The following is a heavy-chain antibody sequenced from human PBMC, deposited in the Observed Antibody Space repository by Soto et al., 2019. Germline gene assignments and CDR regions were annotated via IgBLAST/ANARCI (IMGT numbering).Heavy chain of an antibody. CDR3: ASGLRGYCTNGVCYAVNAFDI. CDR1: GFTFSSYG. CDR2: IWYDGSNK. Sequence: GGSLRLSCAASGFTFSSYGMHWVRQAPGKGLEWVAVIWYDGSNKYYADSVKGRFTISRDNSKNTLYLQMNSLRAEDTAVYYCASGLRGYCTNGVCYAVNAFDIWGQGTMVTVSS. D-gene: IGHD2-8*01. J-gene: IGHJ3*02. V-gene: IGHV3-33*01.